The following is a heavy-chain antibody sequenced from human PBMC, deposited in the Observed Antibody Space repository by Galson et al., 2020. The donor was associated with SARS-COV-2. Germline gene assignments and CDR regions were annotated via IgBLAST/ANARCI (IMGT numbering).Heavy chain of an antibody. CDR1: GASISSSSYY. CDR3: ALDVIRGNDYGVNPYETYYNYYGMDV. CDR2: ISYSGST. Sequence: SETLSLTCTVSGASISSSSYYWGWIRQPPGKGLEWIGTISYSGSTYHTPSLKSRVSISADTSKNQFSLKLSSVTAADTAVYYCALDVIRGNDYGVNPYETYYNYYGMDVWGQGTTVTVSS. D-gene: IGHD4-17*01. J-gene: IGHJ6*02. V-gene: IGHV4-39*07.